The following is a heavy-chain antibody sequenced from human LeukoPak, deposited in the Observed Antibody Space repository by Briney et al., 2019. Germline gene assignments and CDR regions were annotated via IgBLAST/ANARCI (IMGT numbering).Heavy chain of an antibody. CDR3: ALWGYFDSSGRHF. CDR1: GGSISSYY. J-gene: IGHJ4*02. D-gene: IGHD3-22*01. V-gene: IGHV4-59*01. Sequence: PSETLSLTCTITGGSISSYYWIWIRRPPGKELEWIGYIYYSGSTNYNHSLKSRVTISVDTSKNQFSLKLSSVTAADTAVYYCALWGYFDSSGRHFWGQGTLVTVSS. CDR2: IYYSGST.